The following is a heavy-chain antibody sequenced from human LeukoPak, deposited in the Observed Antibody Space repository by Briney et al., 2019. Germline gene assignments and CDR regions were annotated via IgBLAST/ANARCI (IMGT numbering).Heavy chain of an antibody. CDR1: GFTFDDYA. CDR2: ISWNSGSI. J-gene: IGHJ4*02. Sequence: SGGSLRLSCAASGFTFDDYAMHWVRQAPGKGLEWVSGISWNSGSIGYADSVKGRFTTSRDNAKNSLYLQMNSLRAEDTALYYCAKDYDSSGYYCDYWGQGTLVTVSS. D-gene: IGHD3-22*01. CDR3: AKDYDSSGYYCDY. V-gene: IGHV3-9*01.